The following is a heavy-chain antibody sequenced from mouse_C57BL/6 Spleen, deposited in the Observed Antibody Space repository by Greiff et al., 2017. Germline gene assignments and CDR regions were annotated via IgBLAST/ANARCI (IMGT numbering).Heavy chain of an antibody. CDR2: IHPNSGST. V-gene: IGHV1-64*01. CDR1: GYTFTSYW. CDR3: ARSDYYVSSYYFDY. Sequence: QVQLQQPGAELVKPGASVKLSCKASGYTFTSYWMHWVKQRPGQGLEWIGMIHPNSGSTNYNEKFKSKATLTVDKSSSTAYMQLSSLTSEDSAVYYCARSDYYVSSYYFDYWGQGTTLTVSS. D-gene: IGHD1-1*01. J-gene: IGHJ2*01.